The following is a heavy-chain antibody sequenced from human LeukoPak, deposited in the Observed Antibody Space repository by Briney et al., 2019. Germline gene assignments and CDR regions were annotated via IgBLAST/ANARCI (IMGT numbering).Heavy chain of an antibody. D-gene: IGHD6-19*01. CDR1: GGTFSSYA. Sequence: SVKVSCKASGGTFSSYAISWVRQAPGQGLEWMGGIIPIFGTANYAQKFQGRVTITADESTSTAYMELSSLRSEDTAVYYCARGVGGSGWSLIRLYYFDYWGQGTLVTVSS. J-gene: IGHJ4*02. V-gene: IGHV1-69*01. CDR2: IIPIFGTA. CDR3: ARGVGGSGWSLIRLYYFDY.